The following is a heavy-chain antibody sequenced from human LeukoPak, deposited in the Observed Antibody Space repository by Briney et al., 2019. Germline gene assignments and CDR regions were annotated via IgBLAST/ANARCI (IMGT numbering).Heavy chain of an antibody. CDR2: ISYDGSNK. J-gene: IGHJ4*02. Sequence: GGSLRLSCAASGFTFSSYGMHWVRQAPGKGLEWVAVISYDGSNKYYADSVKGRFTISRDNSKNTLYLQMNSLRAEDTAVYYCAKGLPMGGYSLPPNDYWGQGTLVTVSS. CDR3: AKGLPMGGYSLPPNDY. CDR1: GFTFSSYG. V-gene: IGHV3-30*18. D-gene: IGHD5-18*01.